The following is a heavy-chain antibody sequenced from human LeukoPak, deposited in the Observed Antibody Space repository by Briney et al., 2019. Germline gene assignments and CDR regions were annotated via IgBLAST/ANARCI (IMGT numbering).Heavy chain of an antibody. D-gene: IGHD2-15*01. V-gene: IGHV4-59*01. CDR2: NYYSGST. J-gene: IGHJ5*02. CDR3: ARVLSDVDCSGGSCYLEDWFDP. CDR1: GGSLSSYY. Sequence: SETLSLTCTGSGGSLSSYYWGWIRQPPGKGLGWIGDNYYSGSTNYNPSLKSRVTISVDTTKNQFSLKLSSVTAADTAVYYCARVLSDVDCSGGSCYLEDWFDPWGQGTLVTVSS.